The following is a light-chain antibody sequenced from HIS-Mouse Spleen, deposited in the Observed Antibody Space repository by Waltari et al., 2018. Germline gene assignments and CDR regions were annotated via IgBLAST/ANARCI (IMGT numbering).Light chain of an antibody. J-gene: IGLJ2*01. V-gene: IGLV3-10*01. Sequence: SYELTQPPSVSVSPGQTARITCSGDALPKKYAYWYQQKSGQAPVLVLYEDSKRPSGFPGVFSGSSSGTMATLTISGAQVEDEADYYCYSTDSSGNHRVFGGGTKLTVL. CDR1: ALPKKY. CDR2: EDS. CDR3: YSTDSSGNHRV.